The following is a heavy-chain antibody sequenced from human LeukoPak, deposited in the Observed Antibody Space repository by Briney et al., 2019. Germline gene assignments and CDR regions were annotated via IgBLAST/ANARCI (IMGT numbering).Heavy chain of an antibody. CDR2: IYYSGST. Sequence: PSETLSLTCTVAGGSISSYYWSWIRQPPGKGLEGIGYIYYSGSTYYNPSLKSRVTISVDTSKNQFSLKLSSVTAADTAVYYCARRSRGYSYGYRYFDYWGQGTLVTVSS. D-gene: IGHD5-18*01. V-gene: IGHV4-59*12. CDR3: ARRSRGYSYGYRYFDY. J-gene: IGHJ4*02. CDR1: GGSISSYY.